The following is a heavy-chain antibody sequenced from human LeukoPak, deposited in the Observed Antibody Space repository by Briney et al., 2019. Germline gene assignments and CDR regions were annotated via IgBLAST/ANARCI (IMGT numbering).Heavy chain of an antibody. CDR1: GFTFSSYS. J-gene: IGHJ3*02. D-gene: IGHD4-23*01. Sequence: GGSLRLSCAASGFTFSSYSMNWVRQAPGKGLEWVSSISSSSSYIYYADSVKGRFTISRDNAKNSLYLQMNSLRAEDTAVYYCARRKKNPKVYGGNSGVDAFDIWGQGTMVTVSS. CDR2: ISSSSSYI. CDR3: ARRKKNPKVYGGNSGVDAFDI. V-gene: IGHV3-21*01.